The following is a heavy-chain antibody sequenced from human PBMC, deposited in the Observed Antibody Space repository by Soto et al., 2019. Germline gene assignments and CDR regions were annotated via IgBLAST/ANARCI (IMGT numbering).Heavy chain of an antibody. J-gene: IGHJ4*02. CDR3: ARSVAVPGAHLAY. CDR2: VYYTGST. CDR1: GGSISGCY. V-gene: IGHV4-59*01. D-gene: IGHD6-19*01. Sequence: SETLSLTCSVSGGSISGCYWSWIRQSPGKGLEWLGYVYYTGSTNYSPSLRSRVSISVDTSKNEFSLRLSSVTAADTAVYFCARSVAVPGAHLAYSGQGTQVIVSS.